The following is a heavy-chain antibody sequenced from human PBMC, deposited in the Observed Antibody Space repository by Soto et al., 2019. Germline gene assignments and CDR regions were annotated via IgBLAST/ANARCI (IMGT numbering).Heavy chain of an antibody. J-gene: IGHJ5*02. CDR2: MNPGSGDT. Sequence: ASVKVSCKTSGYSFTNNAVTWVRQATGQGLEWMGWMNPGSGDTGYAQKFQGRVTMTRDISIATAYMELSGLTSDDTAIYYCARMATFGSLNWFDPWGQGTLVTVSS. CDR1: GYSFTNNA. CDR3: ARMATFGSLNWFDP. V-gene: IGHV1-8*01. D-gene: IGHD3-16*01.